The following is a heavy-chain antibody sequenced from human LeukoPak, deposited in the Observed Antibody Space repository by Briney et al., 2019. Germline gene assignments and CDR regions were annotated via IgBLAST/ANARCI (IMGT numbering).Heavy chain of an antibody. D-gene: IGHD3-16*01. J-gene: IGHJ4*02. CDR3: ARQYYDYVWGSYETYYFDY. CDR2: IYYSGST. Sequence: ETLSLTCTVSGGSISSYYWSWIRQPPGKGLEWIGYIYYSGSTNYNPSLKSRVTISVDTSKNQFSLKLSSVTAADTAVYYCARQYYDYVWGSYETYYFDYWGQGTLVTVSS. V-gene: IGHV4-59*08. CDR1: GGSISSYY.